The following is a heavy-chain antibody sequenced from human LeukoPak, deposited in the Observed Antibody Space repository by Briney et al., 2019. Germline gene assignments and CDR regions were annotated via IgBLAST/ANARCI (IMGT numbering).Heavy chain of an antibody. J-gene: IGHJ4*02. Sequence: GGSLRLSCAASGFTFSDYYMSWIRQAPGKGLEWVSYISSSGSTIYYADSAKGRFTISRDNAKNSLYLQMNSLRAEDTAVYYCAREYPLSRWAGIDYWGQGTLVTVSS. CDR2: ISSSGSTI. CDR1: GFTFSDYY. D-gene: IGHD6-19*01. CDR3: AREYPLSRWAGIDY. V-gene: IGHV3-11*01.